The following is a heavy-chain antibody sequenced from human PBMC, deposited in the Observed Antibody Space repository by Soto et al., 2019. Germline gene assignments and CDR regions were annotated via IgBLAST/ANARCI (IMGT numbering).Heavy chain of an antibody. CDR2: ISWNSGSI. J-gene: IGHJ6*03. D-gene: IGHD1-1*01. CDR3: AKDSSTGTTPFYYYYMDG. CDR1: GFTFDDYA. Sequence: GGSLRLSCAASGFTFDDYAMHWVRQAPGKGLEWVSGISWNSGSIGYADSVKGRFTISRDNAKNSLYLQMNSLRAEDTALYYCAKDSSTGTTPFYYYYMDGWGKGTTVTVSS. V-gene: IGHV3-9*01.